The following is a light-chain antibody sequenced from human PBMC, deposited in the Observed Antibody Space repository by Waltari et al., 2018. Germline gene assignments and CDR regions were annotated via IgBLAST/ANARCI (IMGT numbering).Light chain of an antibody. Sequence: QSALTQPASVSGSPGQSITISCTGTSSDVGSYNLVSWYQQHPGKAPKLMVYEVPKRPSGVSNRFSGSKSGNSASLTISGLQAEDEADYYCCSYAGSSTLVFGGGTKVTVL. J-gene: IGLJ3*02. V-gene: IGLV2-23*02. CDR1: SSDVGSYNL. CDR3: CSYAGSSTLV. CDR2: EVP.